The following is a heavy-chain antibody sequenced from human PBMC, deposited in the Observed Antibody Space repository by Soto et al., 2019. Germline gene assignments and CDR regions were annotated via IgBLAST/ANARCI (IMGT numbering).Heavy chain of an antibody. Sequence: QVQLVESGGGVVQPGRSLRLSCAASGFTFSSYGMHWVRQAPGKGLERVAVIWYDGSNKYYADSVKGRFTISRDNSKNTLYLQMNSLRAEDTAVYYCARGRPLGAAAGIGVDYWGQGTLVTVSS. CDR1: GFTFSSYG. CDR3: ARGRPLGAAAGIGVDY. CDR2: IWYDGSNK. D-gene: IGHD6-13*01. J-gene: IGHJ4*02. V-gene: IGHV3-33*01.